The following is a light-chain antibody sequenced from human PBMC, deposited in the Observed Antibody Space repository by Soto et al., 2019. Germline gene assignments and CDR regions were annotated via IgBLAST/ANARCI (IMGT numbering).Light chain of an antibody. J-gene: IGKJ1*01. CDR1: QSVSSN. CDR2: GAS. Sequence: EIVMTQSPATLSVSTGERATLSCRASQSVSSNLAWYQQKPGQAPRLVIYGASTRAAATPARFSGSGAGTNFSLTISSLQSEHFAVYYCQQHDKLPPAFGQGTKVDIK. V-gene: IGKV3-15*01. CDR3: QQHDKLPPA.